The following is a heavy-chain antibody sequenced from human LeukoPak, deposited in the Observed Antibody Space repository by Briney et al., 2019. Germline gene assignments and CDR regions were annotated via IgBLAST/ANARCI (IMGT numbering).Heavy chain of an antibody. CDR3: ARGGEYVGAFDI. J-gene: IGHJ3*02. V-gene: IGHV4-34*01. CDR2: INHSGST. D-gene: IGHD3-16*01. CDR1: GFTFSDYY. Sequence: GSLRLSCAASGFTFSDYYMSWIRQPPGKGLEWIGEINHSGSTNYNPSLKSRVTISVDTSKNQFSLKLSSVTAADTAVYYCARGGEYVGAFDIWGQGTMVTVSS.